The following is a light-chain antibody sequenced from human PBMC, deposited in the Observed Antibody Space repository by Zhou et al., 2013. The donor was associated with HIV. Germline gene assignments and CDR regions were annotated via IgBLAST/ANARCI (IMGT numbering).Light chain of an antibody. CDR1: QGVTNF. J-gene: IGKJ4*01. V-gene: IGKV1-27*01. CDR3: QEYFTALS. Sequence: DIQMTQSPSSLSASVGDRVTITCRASQGVTNFLAWYQQKPGQVPKLLIYTASTLQSGVPSRFSGSGSGTDFTLTISSLQPEDVATYYCQEYFTALSFGGGPRWRSN. CDR2: TAS.